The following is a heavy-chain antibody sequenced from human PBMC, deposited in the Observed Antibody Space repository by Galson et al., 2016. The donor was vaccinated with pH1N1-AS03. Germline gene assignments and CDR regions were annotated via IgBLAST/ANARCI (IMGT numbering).Heavy chain of an antibody. CDR1: GFTFRTFS. Sequence: SLRLSCAASGFTFRTFSIYWVRQAPGKGLEWVSDIYISGTTYYADSVKGRFTISRDNSKNTLYLQMNSLRAEDTAVYYCTRDRVVVGEGWYYGMDAWGQGTTVTVSS. CDR3: TRDRVVVGEGWYYGMDA. V-gene: IGHV3-53*01. D-gene: IGHD3-16*01. CDR2: IYISGTT. J-gene: IGHJ6*02.